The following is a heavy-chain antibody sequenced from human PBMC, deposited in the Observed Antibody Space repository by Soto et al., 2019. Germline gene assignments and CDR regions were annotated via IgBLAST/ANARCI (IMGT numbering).Heavy chain of an antibody. CDR1: GFNFSNYV. V-gene: IGHV3-23*01. J-gene: IGHJ6*02. D-gene: IGHD3-3*01. CDR2: ISTGGST. Sequence: PGGSLRLSCAASGFNFSNYVMSWVRQAPGKGLEWVSSISTGGSTYYADSVRGRVTISRDNAKNTLNLQMNSLRAEDTALYYCAKVESKSLYGLFSHYYYGMDVWGQGTTVTVSS. CDR3: AKVESKSLYGLFSHYYYGMDV.